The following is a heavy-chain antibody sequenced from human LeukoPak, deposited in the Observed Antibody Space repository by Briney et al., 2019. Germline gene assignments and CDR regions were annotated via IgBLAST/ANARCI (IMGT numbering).Heavy chain of an antibody. CDR3: ARDRVIAVVAAVDNAMDV. D-gene: IGHD2-15*01. J-gene: IGHJ6*02. CDR2: MSYDGSIK. Sequence: GGSLRLSCAASGFTFSNYAMHWVRQAPGRGLEWVAVMSYDGSIKHYADSVTGRFTISRDNSKNTLYLQMNSLGAEDTALHYCARDRVIAVVAAVDNAMDVWGQGTTVSVSS. V-gene: IGHV3-30-3*01. CDR1: GFTFSNYA.